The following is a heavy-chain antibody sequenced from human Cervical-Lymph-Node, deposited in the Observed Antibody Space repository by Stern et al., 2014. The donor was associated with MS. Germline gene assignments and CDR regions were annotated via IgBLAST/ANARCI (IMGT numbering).Heavy chain of an antibody. CDR2: MSGSGYYT. CDR1: GFTFSDYY. V-gene: IGHV3-11*06. D-gene: IGHD2-15*01. CDR3: ARVGGGSSSDWYFDL. Sequence: VQLVESGGGLVKPGGSLRLSCAASGFTFSDYYMSWIRQAPGKGLEWLSYMSGSGYYTNYADSVKGRFTISRDNAKNSLYLQMNSLRAEDTAVYYCARVGGGSSSDWYFDLWGRGTLVTVSS. J-gene: IGHJ2*01.